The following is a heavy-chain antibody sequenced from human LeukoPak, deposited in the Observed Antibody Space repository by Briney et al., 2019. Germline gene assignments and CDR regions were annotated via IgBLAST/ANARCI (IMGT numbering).Heavy chain of an antibody. J-gene: IGHJ6*02. Sequence: SETLSLTCTVSGGSISSYYWSWIRQPAGKGLEWIGRIYTSGSTNYNPSLKSRVTMSVDTSKNQFSLKVSSVTAADTAVYYCARVGLGYCSSTSCDSATYYYYGMDVWGQGTTVTVSS. CDR2: IYTSGST. CDR1: GGSISSYY. D-gene: IGHD2-2*01. V-gene: IGHV4-4*07. CDR3: ARVGLGYCSSTSCDSATYYYYGMDV.